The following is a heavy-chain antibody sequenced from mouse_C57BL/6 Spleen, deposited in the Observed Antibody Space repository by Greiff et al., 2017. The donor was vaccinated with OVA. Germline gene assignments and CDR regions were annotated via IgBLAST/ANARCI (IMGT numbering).Heavy chain of an antibody. CDR1: GYTFTSYW. Sequence: QVQLQQPGAELVKPGASVKLSCKASGYTFTSYWMHWVKQRPGQGLEWIGMIHPNSGSTNYNEKFKSKATLTVDKSSSTAYMQLSSLTSEDSAVYYCARGHYYGSSPSYAMDYWGQGTSVTVSS. CDR2: IHPNSGST. D-gene: IGHD1-1*01. CDR3: ARGHYYGSSPSYAMDY. V-gene: IGHV1-64*01. J-gene: IGHJ4*01.